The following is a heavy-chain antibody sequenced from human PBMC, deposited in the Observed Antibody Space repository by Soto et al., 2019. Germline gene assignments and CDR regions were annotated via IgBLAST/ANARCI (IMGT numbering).Heavy chain of an antibody. J-gene: IGHJ4*02. CDR3: AKDGLSGGYNGYDYVFLHF. CDR2: MSYSDGSR. D-gene: IGHD5-12*01. V-gene: IGHV3-23*01. Sequence: GGSLRLSCAASGFTFSSYALTWVRQAPGKGLEWVSSMSYSDGSRYYADSVKGRFTISRDNSKSTLYLQMSNLRAEDTALYYCAKDGLSGGYNGYDYVFLHFWGQGTLVTVSS. CDR1: GFTFSSYA.